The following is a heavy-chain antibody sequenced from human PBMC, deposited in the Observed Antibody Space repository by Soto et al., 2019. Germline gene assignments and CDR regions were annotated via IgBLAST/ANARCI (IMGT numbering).Heavy chain of an antibody. Sequence: SEALSLTCNVSGASISGFYWSWIRQSAGKGLEWIGRIYATGTTDYNPSLKSRVMMSVDTSKKQFSLKWRTVTAADTAVYYCVRDGTKTLRDWFAPWGHGISVTVSS. CDR1: GASISGFY. CDR3: VRDGTKTLRDWFAP. J-gene: IGHJ5*02. V-gene: IGHV4-4*07. CDR2: IYATGTT. D-gene: IGHD1-1*01.